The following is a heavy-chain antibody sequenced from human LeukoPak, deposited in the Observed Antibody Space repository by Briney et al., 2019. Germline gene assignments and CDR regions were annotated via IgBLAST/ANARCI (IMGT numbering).Heavy chain of an antibody. CDR2: ISSSSSYI. D-gene: IGHD4-17*01. CDR1: GFTFSGYS. J-gene: IGHJ4*02. CDR3: ARDLPYGDYGFDY. V-gene: IGHV3-21*01. Sequence: PGGSLRLSCAASGFTFSGYSLNWVRQAPGKGLEWVSSISSSSSYIYYADSVKGRFTISRDNAKNSLYLQMNSLRAEDTAVYYCARDLPYGDYGFDYWGQGTLVTVSS.